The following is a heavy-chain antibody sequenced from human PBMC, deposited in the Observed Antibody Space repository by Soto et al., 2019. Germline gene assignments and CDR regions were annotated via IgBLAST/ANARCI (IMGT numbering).Heavy chain of an antibody. V-gene: IGHV3-33*01. J-gene: IGHJ4*02. CDR2: IWYDGSNK. CDR1: GFTFSTYG. CDR3: GRDGALGDTAVVDS. D-gene: IGHD5-18*01. Sequence: QVQLVESGGGVVQPGTSLRLSCAASGFTFSTYGMHWVRQAPGKGLEWVAVIWYDGSNKYHGDSLKGRFTISRDNSKNTLYLQINNLRAEDTAVYYCGRDGALGDTAVVDSWGQGTLVHVSS.